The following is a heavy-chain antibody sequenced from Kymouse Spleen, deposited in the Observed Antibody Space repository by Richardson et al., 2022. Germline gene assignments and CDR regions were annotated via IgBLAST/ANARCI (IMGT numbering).Heavy chain of an antibody. CDR1: GDSVSSNSAA. J-gene: IGHJ6*02. V-gene: IGHV6-1*01. CDR2: TYYRSKWYN. D-gene: IGHD6-19*01. Sequence: QVQLQQSGPGLVKPSQTLSLTCAISGDSVSSNSAAWNWIRQSPSRGLEWLGRTYYRSKWYNDYAVSVKSRITINPDTSKNQFSLQLNSVTPEDTAVYYCARDGEQWLGPYYYYGMDVWGQGTTVTVSS. CDR3: ARDGEQWLGPYYYYGMDV.